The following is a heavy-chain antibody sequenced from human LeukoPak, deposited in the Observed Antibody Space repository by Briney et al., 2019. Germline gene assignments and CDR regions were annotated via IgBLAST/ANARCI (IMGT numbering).Heavy chain of an antibody. CDR2: TSSDGSNK. D-gene: IGHD3-10*01. CDR1: GFTFSTYA. CDR3: VRASGGSEGLDFFFSS. J-gene: IGHJ5*02. Sequence: PGGSLRLSCAASGFTFSTYAMHWVRQAPGKGLEWVAVTSSDGSNKYYADSVKGRFTISRDNSRNTLNLQMSSLRAEDTAVYYCVRASGGSEGLDFFFSSWGQGTLVTVSS. V-gene: IGHV3-30-3*01.